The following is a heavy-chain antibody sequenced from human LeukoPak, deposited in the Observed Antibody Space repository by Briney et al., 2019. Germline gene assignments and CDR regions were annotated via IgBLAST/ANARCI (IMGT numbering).Heavy chain of an antibody. D-gene: IGHD3-22*01. V-gene: IGHV3-23*01. J-gene: IGHJ4*02. CDR1: GFTFSDYY. CDR2: ISGSGGST. CDR3: AKVGDSSGYYFDY. Sequence: GGSLRLSCAASGFTFSDYYMTWVRQAPGKGLEWVSAISGSGGSTYYADSVKGRFTISRDNSKNTLYLQMNSLRAEDTAVYYCAKVGDSSGYYFDYWGQGTLVTVSS.